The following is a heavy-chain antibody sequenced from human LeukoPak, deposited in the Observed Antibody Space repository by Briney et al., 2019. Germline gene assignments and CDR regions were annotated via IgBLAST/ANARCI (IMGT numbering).Heavy chain of an antibody. J-gene: IGHJ6*03. CDR2: IIPIFGTA. CDR3: ASVQMSTIYYYYYYMDV. V-gene: IGHV1-69*05. D-gene: IGHD5-24*01. Sequence: ASVKVSCKASGGTFSSYAISWVRQAPGQGLEWMGGIIPIFGTANYAQKFQGRVTITTDESTSTAYMELSSLRSEDTAVYYCASVQMSTIYYYYYYMDVWGKGPRSPSP. CDR1: GGTFSSYA.